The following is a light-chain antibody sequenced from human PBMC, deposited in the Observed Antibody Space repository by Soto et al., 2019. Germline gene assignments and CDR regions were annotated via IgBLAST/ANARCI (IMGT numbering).Light chain of an antibody. Sequence: EIVLPQSPGTLSLSPGERATLSCRASQSVSSSYLAWYQQKPGQAPRLLIFGASSRAAGIPGRFSGSGSGTDFTLTISRLEPEDLGVYYCQQHGGSITFGQGTRLEIK. CDR3: QQHGGSIT. CDR1: QSVSSSY. CDR2: GAS. J-gene: IGKJ5*01. V-gene: IGKV3-20*01.